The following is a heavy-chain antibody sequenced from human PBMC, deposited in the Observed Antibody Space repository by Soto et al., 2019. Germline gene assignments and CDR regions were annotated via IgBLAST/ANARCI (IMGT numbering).Heavy chain of an antibody. D-gene: IGHD6-25*01. V-gene: IGHV3-30-3*01. Sequence: GGSLRLSCAASGFTFSSYAMHWVRQAPGKGLEWVAVISYDGSNKYYADSVKGRFTISRDNSKNTLYLQMNSLRAEDTAVYYCARESYSSEDYYYGMDVWGQGTTVTVSS. J-gene: IGHJ6*02. CDR3: ARESYSSEDYYYGMDV. CDR1: GFTFSSYA. CDR2: ISYDGSNK.